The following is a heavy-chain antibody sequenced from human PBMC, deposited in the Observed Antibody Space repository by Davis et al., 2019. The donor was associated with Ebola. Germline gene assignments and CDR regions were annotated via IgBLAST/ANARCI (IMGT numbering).Heavy chain of an antibody. Sequence: GESLKISCAASQFTFSRHWMNWVRQAPGKGLEWVAKIKQDGSEKWYVDSVKGRFTISRDNAKNSVYLQMDSLRAEDTAVYYCARDGNFWSGYLHAFDIWGQGTMVTVSS. CDR3: ARDGNFWSGYLHAFDI. J-gene: IGHJ3*02. CDR1: QFTFSRHW. CDR2: IKQDGSEK. V-gene: IGHV3-7*03. D-gene: IGHD3-3*01.